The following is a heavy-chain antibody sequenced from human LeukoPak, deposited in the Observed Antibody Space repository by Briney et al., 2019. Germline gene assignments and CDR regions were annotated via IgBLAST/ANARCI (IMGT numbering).Heavy chain of an antibody. V-gene: IGHV3-30*04. CDR1: GFTFSSYA. CDR2: ISYDGSNK. CDR3: ARSGGVTYGSGSYYNNY. Sequence: PGRSLRLSCAASGFTFSSYAMHWVCQAPGKGREWVAVISYDGSNKYYADSVKGRFTISRDNSKNTLYLQMNSLRAEDTAVYYCARSGGVTYGSGSYYNNYWGQGTLVTVSS. J-gene: IGHJ4*02. D-gene: IGHD3-10*01.